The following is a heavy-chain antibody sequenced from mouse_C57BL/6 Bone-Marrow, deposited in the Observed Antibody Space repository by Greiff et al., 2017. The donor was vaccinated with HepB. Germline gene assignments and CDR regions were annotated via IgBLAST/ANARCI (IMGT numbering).Heavy chain of an antibody. CDR2: IYPRSGNT. D-gene: IGHD1-1*01. CDR3: ARWLLRSVDY. Sequence: VQVVESGAELARPGASVKLSCKASGYTFTSYGISWVKQRTGQGLEWIGEIYPRSGNTYYNEKFKGKATLTADKSSSTAYMELRSLTSEDSAVYFCARWLLRSVDYWGQGTTLTVSS. J-gene: IGHJ2*01. V-gene: IGHV1-81*01. CDR1: GYTFTSYG.